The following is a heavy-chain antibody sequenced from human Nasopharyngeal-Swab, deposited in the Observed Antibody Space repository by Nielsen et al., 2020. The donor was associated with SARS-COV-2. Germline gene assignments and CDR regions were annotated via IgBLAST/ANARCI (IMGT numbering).Heavy chain of an antibody. CDR1: GFTFSDYY. Sequence: GESMKISCAASGFTFSDYYMSWIRQARGKGLEWVSYISSSGSTIYYADSVKGRFTISRDNAKNSLYLQMNSLRAEDTALYYCARGGNYYDSSGYVYYYGMDVWGQGTTVTVSS. J-gene: IGHJ6*02. D-gene: IGHD3-22*01. CDR2: ISSSGSTI. V-gene: IGHV3-11*04. CDR3: ARGGNYYDSSGYVYYYGMDV.